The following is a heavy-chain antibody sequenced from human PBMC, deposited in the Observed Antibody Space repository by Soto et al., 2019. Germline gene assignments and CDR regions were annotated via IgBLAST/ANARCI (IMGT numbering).Heavy chain of an antibody. CDR1: GGSFSGYY. Sequence: QVQLQQWGAGLLKPSETLSLTCAVYGGSFSGYYWSWIRQPPGKGLEWIGEINHSGSTNYNPSLKSRVTISVDTSKNQFSLKLSSVTAADTAVYYCARGLYDFWSGYSPFDYWGQGTLVTVSS. J-gene: IGHJ4*02. D-gene: IGHD3-3*01. CDR3: ARGLYDFWSGYSPFDY. CDR2: INHSGST. V-gene: IGHV4-34*01.